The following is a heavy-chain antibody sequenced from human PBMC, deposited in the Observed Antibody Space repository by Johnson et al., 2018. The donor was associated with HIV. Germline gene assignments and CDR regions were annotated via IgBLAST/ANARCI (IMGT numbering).Heavy chain of an antibody. CDR1: GFTFSSFA. D-gene: IGHD6-13*01. CDR3: ARGDNAAAGDAFDI. Sequence: VQLLESGGGLVQPGRSLRLSCAASGFTFSSFAMSWVRQAPGKGLEWVSRINRDGSTTDYADSVTGRFTISRDNAKNTVYLQMNSLRAEDTAVYFCARGDNAAAGDAFDIWGQGTMVTVSS. J-gene: IGHJ3*02. CDR2: INRDGSTT. V-gene: IGHV3-23*03.